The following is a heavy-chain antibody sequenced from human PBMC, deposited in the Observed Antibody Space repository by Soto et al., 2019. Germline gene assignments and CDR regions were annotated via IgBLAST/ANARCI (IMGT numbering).Heavy chain of an antibody. CDR2: ISYDGSNK. D-gene: IGHD1-26*01. Sequence: GGSLRLSCAASGFTFSSYGMHWVRQAPGKGLEWVAVISYDGSNKYYADSVKGRFTISRDNSKNTLYLQMNSLRAEDTAVYYCAKGSGSGSYFYYYYYGMDVWGQGTTVTVSS. J-gene: IGHJ6*02. V-gene: IGHV3-30*18. CDR3: AKGSGSGSYFYYYYYGMDV. CDR1: GFTFSSYG.